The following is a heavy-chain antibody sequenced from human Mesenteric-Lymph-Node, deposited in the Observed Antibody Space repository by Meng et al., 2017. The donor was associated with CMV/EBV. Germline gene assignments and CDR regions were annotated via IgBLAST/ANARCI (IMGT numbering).Heavy chain of an antibody. CDR2: SKSKTNAETT. V-gene: IGHV3-15*01. CDR1: GFTYSNDR. J-gene: IGHJ4*02. Sequence: ASNGFTYSNDRRSGGRQARGKGQELDGMSKSKTNAETTDYAATLRDRVTVSRDESKTTLYMQMNTLTTDDTAVYYCATGTCFGTPDFWGQGTLVTVSS. CDR3: ATGTCFGTPDF. D-gene: IGHD3-10*01.